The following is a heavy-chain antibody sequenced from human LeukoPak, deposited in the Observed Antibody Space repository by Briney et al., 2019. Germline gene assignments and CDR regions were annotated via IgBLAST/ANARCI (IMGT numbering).Heavy chain of an antibody. CDR1: QFTLGDYY. V-gene: IGHV3-7*01. CDR2: IKVDGSEK. J-gene: IGHJ4*02. CDR3: AREIPGGATTLDY. Sequence: PGGSLRLSCAASQFTLGDYYMTWIRQAPGKGLEWVANIKVDGSEKNYVDSVKGRLTISRDNAKNSLYLQMNSLRVEDTAVYYCAREIPGGATTLDYWGQGTLVTVSS. D-gene: IGHD3-16*01.